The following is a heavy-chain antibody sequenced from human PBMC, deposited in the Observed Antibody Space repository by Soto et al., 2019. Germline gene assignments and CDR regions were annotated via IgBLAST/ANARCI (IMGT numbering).Heavy chain of an antibody. CDR1: GFTISSLW. J-gene: IGHJ4*02. V-gene: IGHV3-74*01. Sequence: PGGSLRLSCTASGFTISSLWMHWVRQVPGKGLVWVSRINGDGTGLRYADSVKGRFTISRDNAKNTVYVQMTSLRAEDTAVYYCARGLQSLFDYWGQGTLVTVSS. CDR2: INGDGTGL. CDR3: ARGLQSLFDY.